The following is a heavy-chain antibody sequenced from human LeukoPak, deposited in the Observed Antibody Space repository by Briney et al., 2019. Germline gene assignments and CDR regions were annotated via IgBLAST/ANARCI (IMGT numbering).Heavy chain of an antibody. CDR2: ISGSGGST. J-gene: IGHJ4*02. Sequence: GGSLRLSCAASGFTFSSYAMSWVRQAPGKGLEWVSAISGSGGSTYYADSVKGRFTISRDNSKNTLYLQMNSLRAEDTAVYYCATKSVSIAAAGTFLDYWGQGTLVTVSS. CDR3: ATKSVSIAAAGTFLDY. D-gene: IGHD6-13*01. CDR1: GFTFSSYA. V-gene: IGHV3-23*01.